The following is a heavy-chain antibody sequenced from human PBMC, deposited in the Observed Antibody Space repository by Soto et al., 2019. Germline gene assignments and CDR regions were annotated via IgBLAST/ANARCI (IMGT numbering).Heavy chain of an antibody. CDR3: ATWHEREHAYDV. CDR1: GLTISGKKY. CDR2: LYDVDGS. V-gene: IGHV3-53*01. D-gene: IGHD1-1*01. Sequence: DVQLVESGGGLIQPGESLRLSCAAFGLTISGKKYVAWVRQAPGKGLEWVSALYDVDGSFYADSVKGRSTTSSDSANTTVYLQMNDLRPDDTAVYYCATWHEREHAYDVWGQGAPVTVSS. J-gene: IGHJ3*01.